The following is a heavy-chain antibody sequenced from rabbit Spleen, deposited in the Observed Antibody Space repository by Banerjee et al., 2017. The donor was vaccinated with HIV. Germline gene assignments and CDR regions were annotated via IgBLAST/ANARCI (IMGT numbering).Heavy chain of an antibody. J-gene: IGHJ4*01. D-gene: IGHD1-1*01. CDR3: ARVGSGYYFSLNL. CDR2: IYATSSGST. V-gene: IGHV1S45*01. CDR1: GFSFSSSYW. Sequence: QEQLEESGGDLVKPEGSLTLTCTASGFSFSSSYWICWVRQAPGKGLEWVACIYATSSGSTYYASWAKGRFTISKASSTTVTLRMTSLTAADTATYFCARVGSGYYFSLNLWGPGTLVTVS.